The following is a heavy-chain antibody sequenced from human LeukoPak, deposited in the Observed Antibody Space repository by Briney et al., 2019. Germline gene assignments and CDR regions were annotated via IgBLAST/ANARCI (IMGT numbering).Heavy chain of an antibody. CDR3: ARLTAMVFHFDY. Sequence: GESLQISCKGSGYSFTSYWIGWVRQLPGKGLEWMGIIYPGDSDTRYSPSFQGQVTISADKSISTACLQWSSLRASDTAMYYCARLTAMVFHFDYWGQGTLVTVSS. J-gene: IGHJ4*02. CDR2: IYPGDSDT. CDR1: GYSFTSYW. V-gene: IGHV5-51*01. D-gene: IGHD5-18*01.